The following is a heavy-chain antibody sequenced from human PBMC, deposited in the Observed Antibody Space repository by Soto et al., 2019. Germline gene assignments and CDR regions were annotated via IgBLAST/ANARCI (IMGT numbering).Heavy chain of an antibody. Sequence: SETLSLTCTVSNGSIRSGPSSWGWIRQPQGEGLELIETFHFSERTYYNPSLESRVTISVDTSKNQFSLKVTSVTVADTAVYFCARLGGYCSSANCFGYYAMDVWGQGTTVTVSS. CDR3: ARLGGYCSSANCFGYYAMDV. J-gene: IGHJ6*02. D-gene: IGHD2-2*01. CDR2: FHFSERT. V-gene: IGHV4-39*01. CDR1: NGSIRSGPSS.